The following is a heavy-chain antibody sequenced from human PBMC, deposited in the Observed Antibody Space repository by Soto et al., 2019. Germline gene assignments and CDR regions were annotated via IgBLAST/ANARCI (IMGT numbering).Heavy chain of an antibody. CDR1: GGSISSSSYY. V-gene: IGHV4-39*01. CDR3: ARPYYDYIWHHHTIDY. D-gene: IGHD3-16*01. Sequence: SETLSLTCTVSGGSISSSSYYWGWIRQPPGKGLEWIGSIYYSGSTYYNPSLKSRVTISVDTSKNQFSLKLSSVTAADTAVYYCARPYYDYIWHHHTIDYWGQGTLVTVSS. CDR2: IYYSGST. J-gene: IGHJ4*02.